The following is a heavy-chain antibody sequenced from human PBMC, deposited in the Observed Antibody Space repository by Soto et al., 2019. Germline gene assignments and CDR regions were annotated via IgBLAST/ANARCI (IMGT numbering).Heavy chain of an antibody. CDR2: ISGSGGST. Sequence: EVQLLESGGGLVQPGGSLRLSCAASGFTFSSYAMRWVRQAPGKGLEWVSAISGSGGSTYYADSVKGRFTISRDNSKKTWYLQMNRLRAEDQAVYYCAGRGSGSYYDYWGQGTLVTVSS. D-gene: IGHD1-26*01. CDR3: AGRGSGSYYDY. CDR1: GFTFSSYA. V-gene: IGHV3-23*01. J-gene: IGHJ4*02.